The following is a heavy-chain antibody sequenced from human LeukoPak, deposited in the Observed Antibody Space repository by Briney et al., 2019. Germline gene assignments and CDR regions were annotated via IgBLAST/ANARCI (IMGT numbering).Heavy chain of an antibody. J-gene: IGHJ5*02. V-gene: IGHV3-9*01. CDR1: GFTFDDYA. Sequence: PGRSLRLSCAASGFTFDDYAMHWVRQAPGKGLEWVSGISWNSGSIGYADSVKGRFTISRDNAKNSLYLQMNSLRAEDTALYYCAKELWFDPWGQGTLVTVSS. CDR3: AKELWFDP. CDR2: ISWNSGSI.